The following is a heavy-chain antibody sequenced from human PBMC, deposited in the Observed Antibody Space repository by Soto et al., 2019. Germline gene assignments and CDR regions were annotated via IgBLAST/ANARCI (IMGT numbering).Heavy chain of an antibody. CDR3: ATDCSGGSCYSGIDY. CDR1: GGTFSSYA. J-gene: IGHJ4*02. V-gene: IGHV1-69*01. Sequence: QVQLVRSGAEVKKPGSSVKVSCKASGGTFSSYAISWVRQAPGQGLEWMGGIIPIFGTANYAQKFQGRVTITADESTSTAYMELSSLRSEDTAVYYCATDCSGGSCYSGIDYWGQGTLVTVSS. CDR2: IIPIFGTA. D-gene: IGHD2-15*01.